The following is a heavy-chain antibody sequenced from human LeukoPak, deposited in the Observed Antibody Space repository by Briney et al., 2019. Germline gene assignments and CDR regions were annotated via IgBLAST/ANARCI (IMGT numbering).Heavy chain of an antibody. D-gene: IGHD4-23*01. CDR1: GGSISSTNYY. Sequence: SETLSLTCTVSGGSISSTNYYWGWIRQPPGKGLAWIGSIYYSGSTRYNPSLKSRVTISVDTSKNQFSLKLSSVTAADTAVYYCARDPTTVVKRYFDYWGQGTLVTVSS. V-gene: IGHV4-39*07. CDR3: ARDPTTVVKRYFDY. CDR2: IYYSGST. J-gene: IGHJ4*02.